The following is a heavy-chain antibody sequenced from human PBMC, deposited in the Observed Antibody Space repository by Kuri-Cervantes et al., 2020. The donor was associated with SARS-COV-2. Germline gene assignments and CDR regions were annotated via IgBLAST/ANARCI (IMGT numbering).Heavy chain of an antibody. Sequence: GSLRLSCTVSGDSISPSYWSWIRQPPGKGLEWIGYIYYTGSTSYHPSLKSRLTISVDTSKNQFSLKLSSVTAADTAVYYCARAITMIVASMDVWGQGTTVTVSS. D-gene: IGHD3-22*01. V-gene: IGHV4-59*01. CDR2: IYYTGST. CDR3: ARAITMIVASMDV. J-gene: IGHJ6*02. CDR1: GDSISPSY.